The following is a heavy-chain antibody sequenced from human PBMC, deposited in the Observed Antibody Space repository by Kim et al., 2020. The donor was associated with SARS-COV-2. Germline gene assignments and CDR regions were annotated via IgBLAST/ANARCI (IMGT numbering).Heavy chain of an antibody. V-gene: IGHV3-15*01. D-gene: IGHD6-13*01. J-gene: IGHJ6*03. Sequence: GGSLRLSCAASGFTFSNAWMSWVRQAPGKGLEWVGRIKSKTDGGTTDYAAPVKGRFTISRDDSKNTLYLQMNSLKTEDTAVYYCTTGIAAAGTYYYYYMDVWGKGTTVTVSS. CDR3: TTGIAAAGTYYYYYMDV. CDR2: IKSKTDGGTT. CDR1: GFTFSNAW.